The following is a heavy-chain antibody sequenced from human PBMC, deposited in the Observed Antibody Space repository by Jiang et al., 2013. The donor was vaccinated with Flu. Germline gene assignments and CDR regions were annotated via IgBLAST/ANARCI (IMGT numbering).Heavy chain of an antibody. CDR2: INPNSGGT. Sequence: RQAPGQGLEWMGWINPNSGGTNYAQKFQGRVTMTRDTSISTAYMELSRLRSDDTAVYYCAREQNYYDSSGYVDYWGQGTLVTVSS. V-gene: IGHV1-2*02. D-gene: IGHD3-22*01. J-gene: IGHJ4*02. CDR3: AREQNYYDSSGYVDY.